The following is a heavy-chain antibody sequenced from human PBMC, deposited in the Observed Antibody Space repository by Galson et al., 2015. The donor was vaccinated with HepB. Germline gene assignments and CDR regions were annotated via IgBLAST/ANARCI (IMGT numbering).Heavy chain of an antibody. CDR3: AIAVAALLDY. CDR2: ISYDGSIE. V-gene: IGHV3-30*03. Sequence: SLRLSCAASGFTFSNYGMHWVRQAPGKGLEWVALISYDGSIEYYADSVKGRFTISRDDSKNTPYLHMNSLRGEDTAVYYCAIAVAALLDYWGQGTLVTVSS. D-gene: IGHD2-15*01. CDR1: GFTFSNYG. J-gene: IGHJ4*02.